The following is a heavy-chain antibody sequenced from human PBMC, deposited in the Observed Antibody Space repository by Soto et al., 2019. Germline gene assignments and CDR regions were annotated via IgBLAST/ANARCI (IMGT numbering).Heavy chain of an antibody. Sequence: PSETLSLTYAVYGGSVSGYYWTWLRQPLGTGLEWIGEINHSGSTNYNPSLKSLVTISVDTSKNQFSLKLSSVTAADTAVYYCARGLHVRWLRYSGSPPRFDPWGQGTLVTVSS. D-gene: IGHD1-26*01. V-gene: IGHV4-34*01. CDR3: ARGLHVRWLRYSGSPPRFDP. J-gene: IGHJ5*02. CDR2: INHSGST. CDR1: GGSVSGYY.